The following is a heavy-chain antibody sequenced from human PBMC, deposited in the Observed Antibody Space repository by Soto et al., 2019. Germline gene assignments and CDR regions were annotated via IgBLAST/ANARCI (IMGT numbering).Heavy chain of an antibody. CDR1: EITLNIYW. V-gene: IGHV3-74*01. D-gene: IGHD3-10*01. J-gene: IGHJ4*02. CDR3: TKVAFGAWDS. Sequence: EAQLVESGGGLVQPGGSLTLSCTASEITLNIYWMHWLRQAPGKGLVWVSRINPESTTLTYADSVTGRFTISRDSAKNTPYLQMNGLSAEDTAIYYCTKVAFGAWDSWGQGTLVTVSS. CDR2: INPESTTL.